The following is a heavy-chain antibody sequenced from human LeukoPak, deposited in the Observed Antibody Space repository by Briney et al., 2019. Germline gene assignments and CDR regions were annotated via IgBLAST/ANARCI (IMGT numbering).Heavy chain of an antibody. D-gene: IGHD3-22*01. CDR2: IYYSGST. CDR3: ARRRYYDSTGYLE. V-gene: IGHV4-38-2*01. J-gene: IGHJ1*01. CDR1: GHSISSSYY. Sequence: SETLSLTCAVSGHSISSSYYWGWIRQPPGKGLEWIGDIYYSGSTYYNPALKSRVSMSIDTSKNQFSLELRSVAAADTALYYCARRRYYDSTGYLEWGQGTLVTVTS.